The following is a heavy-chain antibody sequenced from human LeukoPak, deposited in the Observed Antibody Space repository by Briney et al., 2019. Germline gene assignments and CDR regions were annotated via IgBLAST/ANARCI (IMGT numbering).Heavy chain of an antibody. CDR1: GFTFSSYA. D-gene: IGHD2-2*01. J-gene: IGHJ5*02. CDR2: ISASGGTT. Sequence: PGGSLRLSCAASGFTFSSYAMSWVRQAPGKGLEWVSAISASGGTTYYADSVKGRFTISRDNSKNTLYLQMSSLRAEDTAVYYCPKEHREYCSITSCPNWIDPWGQGTLVTVSS. CDR3: PKEHREYCSITSCPNWIDP. V-gene: IGHV3-23*01.